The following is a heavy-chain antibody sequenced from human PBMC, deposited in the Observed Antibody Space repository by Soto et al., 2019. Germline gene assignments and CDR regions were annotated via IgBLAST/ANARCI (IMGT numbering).Heavy chain of an antibody. V-gene: IGHV6-1*01. CDR1: GDSFSSNSAA. CDR3: ARESFSSSRNYYYYYYMDV. D-gene: IGHD6-6*01. CDR2: TYYRSKWYN. J-gene: IGHJ6*03. Sequence: TLSLTCAIAGDSFSSNSAAWNWIRQSPSRGLEWLGRTYYRSKWYNDYAVSVKSRITINPDTSKNQFSLQLNSVTPEDTAVYYCARESFSSSRNYYYYYYMDVWGKGIMVTVSS.